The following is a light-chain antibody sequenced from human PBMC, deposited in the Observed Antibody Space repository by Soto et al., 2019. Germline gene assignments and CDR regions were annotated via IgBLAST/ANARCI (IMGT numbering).Light chain of an antibody. CDR3: QQYGRSPST. Sequence: EIVLTQSPGTLSLSPGERATLSCRASQSVSSSYLAWYQQKPGQAPGLLIYGASSRATGIPDRFSGSGSGTDFTLTIIRLKPEDFAVYYCQQYGRSPSTFGGGTKVDIK. V-gene: IGKV3-20*01. CDR1: QSVSSSY. CDR2: GAS. J-gene: IGKJ4*01.